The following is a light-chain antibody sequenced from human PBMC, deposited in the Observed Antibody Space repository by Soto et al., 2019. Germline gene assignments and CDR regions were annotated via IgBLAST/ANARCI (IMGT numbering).Light chain of an antibody. CDR3: QQSYSTPWT. Sequence: DIQMTQSPSSPSASVGDRVTITCRASQSISSYLNWYQQKPGIAPKLLIYAASSLQSGVPSRFSGSGSGTDFTLTIGSLQPEDFATYYCQQSYSTPWTFGQGTKVEIK. J-gene: IGKJ1*01. CDR1: QSISSY. V-gene: IGKV1-39*01. CDR2: AAS.